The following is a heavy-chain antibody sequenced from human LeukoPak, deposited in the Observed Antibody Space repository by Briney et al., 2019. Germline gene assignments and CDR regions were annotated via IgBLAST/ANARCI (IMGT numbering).Heavy chain of an antibody. Sequence: QPGGSLRLSCTASAFAFSNHAMSWVRQAPGKGPEWVSSISISGGTTYYTDSVKGRFTISRENSKSTLYLQMNNLRADDTAVYYCANEIRPNDYWGQGTLVTVSS. J-gene: IGHJ4*02. D-gene: IGHD4-17*01. CDR3: ANEIRPNDY. CDR1: AFAFSNHA. CDR2: ISISGGTT. V-gene: IGHV3-23*01.